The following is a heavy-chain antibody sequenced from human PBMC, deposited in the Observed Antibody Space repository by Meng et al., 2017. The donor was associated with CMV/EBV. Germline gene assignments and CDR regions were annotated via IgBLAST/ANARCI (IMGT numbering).Heavy chain of an antibody. CDR2: IYYSGST. Sequence: SCTVSGGSISSGDYYWSWIRQPPGKGLEWIGYIYYSGSTYYNPSLKSRVTIPVDTSKNQFSLKLSSVTAADTAVYYCARVSLVAGTTIVYYCYGMDVWGQGTTVTVSS. J-gene: IGHJ6*02. V-gene: IGHV4-30-4*08. D-gene: IGHD1-7*01. CDR3: ARVSLVAGTTIVYYCYGMDV. CDR1: GGSISSGDYY.